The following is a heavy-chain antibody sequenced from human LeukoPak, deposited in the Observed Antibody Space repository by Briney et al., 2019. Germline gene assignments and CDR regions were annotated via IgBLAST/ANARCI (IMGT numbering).Heavy chain of an antibody. J-gene: IGHJ4*03. Sequence: PETLSLTCAVYDDSLSGYNWNWIRQPPGEGLGWIGEIDHLGRTNYNPSLKSRVGISIAKSKNQFSLRMTSLTAADTAVYFCARPQHCSATTCSGPLRYWGQGNLVLVSS. CDR1: DDSLSGYN. CDR3: ARPQHCSATTCSGPLRY. D-gene: IGHD2-2*01. V-gene: IGHV4-34*01. CDR2: IDHLGRT.